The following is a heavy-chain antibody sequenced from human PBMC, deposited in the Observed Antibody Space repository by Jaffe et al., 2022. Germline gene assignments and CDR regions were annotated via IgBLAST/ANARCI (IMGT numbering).Heavy chain of an antibody. V-gene: IGHV4-34*01. J-gene: IGHJ3*02. CDR3: ARGPLRITMIVVVRSPAFDI. D-gene: IGHD3-22*01. Sequence: QVQLQQWGAGLLKPSETLSLTCAVYGGSFSGYYWSWIRQPPGKGLEWIGEINHSGSTNYNPSLKSRVTISVDTSKNQFSLKLSSVTAADTAVYYCARGPLRITMIVVVRSPAFDIWGQGTMVTVSS. CDR2: INHSGST. CDR1: GGSFSGYY.